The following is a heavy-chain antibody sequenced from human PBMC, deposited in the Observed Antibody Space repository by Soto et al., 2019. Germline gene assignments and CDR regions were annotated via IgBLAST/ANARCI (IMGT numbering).Heavy chain of an antibody. CDR2: IYHSGST. Sequence: PSETLSLTCAVSGGSISSSNWWSWVRQPPGKGLEWIGEIYHSGSTNYNPSLKSRVTISVDKSKNQFSLKLSSVTAADTAVYYCARDGLFGSGSHYYDYGMEVWGQGTTVAVSS. J-gene: IGHJ6*02. CDR1: GGSISSSNW. D-gene: IGHD3-3*01. CDR3: ARDGLFGSGSHYYDYGMEV. V-gene: IGHV4-4*02.